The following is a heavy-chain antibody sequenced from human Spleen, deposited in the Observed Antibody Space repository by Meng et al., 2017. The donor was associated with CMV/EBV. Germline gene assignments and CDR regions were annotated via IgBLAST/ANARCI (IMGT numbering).Heavy chain of an antibody. Sequence: SVKVSCKASGGAFSSYAISWVRQAPGQGLEWMGGIVPFLGIANHAQNFEGRVTVTADKLTTTAYMELRRLTSEDTAVYYCARGPRERAPLGGWGQGTLVTVSS. J-gene: IGHJ4*02. V-gene: IGHV1-69*10. CDR2: IVPFLGIA. CDR1: GGAFSSYA. CDR3: ARGPRERAPLGG.